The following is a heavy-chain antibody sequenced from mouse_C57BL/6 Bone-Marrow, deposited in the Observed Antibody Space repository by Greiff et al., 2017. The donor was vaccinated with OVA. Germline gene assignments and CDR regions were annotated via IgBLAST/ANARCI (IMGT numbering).Heavy chain of an antibody. J-gene: IGHJ4*01. D-gene: IGHD2-2*01. Sequence: EVQLQQSGPELVKPGASVKISCKASGYSFTGYYMNWVKQSPEKSLEWIGEINPSTGGTTYNQKFKAKATLTVDKSSSTAYMQLKSLTSEDSAVYYCARLGYDGLYAMDYWGQGTSVTVSS. V-gene: IGHV1-42*01. CDR3: ARLGYDGLYAMDY. CDR2: INPSTGGT. CDR1: GYSFTGYY.